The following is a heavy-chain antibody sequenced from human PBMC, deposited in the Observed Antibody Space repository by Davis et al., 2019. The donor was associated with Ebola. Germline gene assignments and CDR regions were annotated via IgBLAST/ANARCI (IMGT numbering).Heavy chain of an antibody. J-gene: IGHJ6*02. CDR2: ISSSSSYI. V-gene: IGHV3-21*01. Sequence: GGSLRLSCAASGFTFSSYSMNWVRQAPGKGLEWVSSISSSSSYIYYADSVKGRFIISRDNAKNSLYLQMNSLRAEDTAVYYCARVQYDYIWGSYRTSLDYYYYGMDVWGQGTTVTVSS. D-gene: IGHD3-16*02. CDR1: GFTFSSYS. CDR3: ARVQYDYIWGSYRTSLDYYYYGMDV.